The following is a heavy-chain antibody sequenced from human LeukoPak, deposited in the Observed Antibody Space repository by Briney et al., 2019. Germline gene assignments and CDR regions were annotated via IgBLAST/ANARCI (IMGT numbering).Heavy chain of an antibody. V-gene: IGHV1-69*04. D-gene: IGHD4-17*01. Sequence: SVKVSCKASGGTFSSYAISWVRQAPGQGFEWMGRIVPILGIANYAQKFQGRVTITADKSTSTAHMELSSLRSEDTAVYYCASDYGDYGGEFDYWGQGTLVTVSS. J-gene: IGHJ4*02. CDR2: IVPILGIA. CDR3: ASDYGDYGGEFDY. CDR1: GGTFSSYA.